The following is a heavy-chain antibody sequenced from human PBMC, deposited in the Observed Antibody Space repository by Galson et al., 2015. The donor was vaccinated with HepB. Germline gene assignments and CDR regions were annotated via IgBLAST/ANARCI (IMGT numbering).Heavy chain of an antibody. CDR2: TYYRAKWYS. CDR1: GDSVSNNNAA. V-gene: IGHV6-1*01. CDR3: AKVAGTIYYYGMDV. Sequence: CAISGDSVSNNNAAWYWIRHSPSRGLEWLGRTYYRAKWYSDYAESLRGRITINPDTSNNQVSLHLSSVTPADTAVYYCAKVAGTIYYYGMDVWGQGTKVTVSS. D-gene: IGHD6-13*01. J-gene: IGHJ6*02.